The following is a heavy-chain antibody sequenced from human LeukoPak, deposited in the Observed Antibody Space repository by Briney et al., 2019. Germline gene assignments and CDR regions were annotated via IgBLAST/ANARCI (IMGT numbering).Heavy chain of an antibody. CDR2: ISGSGGST. CDR1: GFTFSSYA. Sequence: GGSLRLSCAASGFTFSSYAISWVRQAPGKGLEWVSAISGSGGSTYYADSVKGRFTISRDNSKNTLYLQMNSLRAEDTAVYYCANGGVGYYDILTGYYTGNWFDTWGQGTLVTVSS. V-gene: IGHV3-23*01. J-gene: IGHJ5*02. CDR3: ANGGVGYYDILTGYYTGNWFDT. D-gene: IGHD3-9*01.